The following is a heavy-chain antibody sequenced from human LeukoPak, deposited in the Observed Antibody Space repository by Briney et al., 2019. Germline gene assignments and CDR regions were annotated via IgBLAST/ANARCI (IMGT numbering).Heavy chain of an antibody. CDR2: MKPDGSEK. J-gene: IGHJ4*02. V-gene: IGHV3-7*01. CDR1: GFPFDISW. Sequence: GGSLRLSCAASGFPFDISWLNWVRQAPGKGPEWVATMKPDGSEKYYVDSVKGRFTISRDNAKNSVYLQMDSLRVEDTAVYYCAKDPESNGPNYFDYWGQGTLVTVSS. D-gene: IGHD2-8*01. CDR3: AKDPESNGPNYFDY.